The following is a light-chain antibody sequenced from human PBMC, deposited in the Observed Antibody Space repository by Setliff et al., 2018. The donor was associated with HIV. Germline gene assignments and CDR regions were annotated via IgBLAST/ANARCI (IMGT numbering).Light chain of an antibody. Sequence: QSVLTQPASVSASPGQSITISCGGNSSNIGTYNLVSWHQQHPDKAPQLTIFEVNKRPSGVSDRFSGSKSGNTASLTISGLQAEDEADYYCSSYAGADTFDVFGTGTKVTVL. V-gene: IGLV2-23*02. J-gene: IGLJ1*01. CDR3: SSYAGADTFDV. CDR1: SSNIGTYNL. CDR2: EVN.